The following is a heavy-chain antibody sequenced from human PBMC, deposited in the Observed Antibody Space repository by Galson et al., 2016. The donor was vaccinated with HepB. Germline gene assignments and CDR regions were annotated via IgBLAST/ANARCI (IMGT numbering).Heavy chain of an antibody. J-gene: IGHJ4*02. D-gene: IGHD3/OR15-3a*01. V-gene: IGHV4-39*01. CDR1: GGSISSNIYL. CDR2: IYYSGST. Sequence: SETLSLTCTVSGGSISSNIYLWAWVRQPPGKGLEWIGSIYYSGSTYYNPSLKSRVSISVDTSKNQFSLKLNSVTAADTAVYYCANIWFFPHWGQGTLVTVSS. CDR3: ANIWFFPH.